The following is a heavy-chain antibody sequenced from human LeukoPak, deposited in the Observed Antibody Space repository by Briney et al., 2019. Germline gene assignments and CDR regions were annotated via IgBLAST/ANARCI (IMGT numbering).Heavy chain of an antibody. V-gene: IGHV3-11*04. Sequence: GGSLRLSCAASGFTFSDYYMSWIRQAPGEGLEWVSYISSSGSTIYYADSVKGRFTISRDNAKNSLYLQMNSLRAEDTAVYYCAREKVRDDAFDIWGQGTMVTVSS. D-gene: IGHD3-10*01. CDR2: ISSSGSTI. CDR1: GFTFSDYY. J-gene: IGHJ3*02. CDR3: AREKVRDDAFDI.